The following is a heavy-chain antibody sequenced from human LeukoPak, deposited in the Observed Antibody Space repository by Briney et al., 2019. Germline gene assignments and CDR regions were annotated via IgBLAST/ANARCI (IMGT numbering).Heavy chain of an antibody. CDR1: GGTFSSYA. CDR2: IIPILGIA. V-gene: IGHV1-69*04. Sequence: SVKVSCKASGGTFSSYAISWVRQAPGQGLEWMGRIIPILGIANYAQKFQGRVTITADKSTSTAYMELSSLRSEDTAVYYCASQLTHYYGMDVWGQRTTVTVSS. CDR3: ASQLTHYYGMDV. D-gene: IGHD6-6*01. J-gene: IGHJ6*02.